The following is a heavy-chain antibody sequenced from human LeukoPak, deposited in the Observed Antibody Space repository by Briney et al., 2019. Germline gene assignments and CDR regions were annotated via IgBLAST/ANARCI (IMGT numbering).Heavy chain of an antibody. CDR1: GYIFTTHW. V-gene: IGHV5-51*01. CDR3: ARRIDMAKIDY. J-gene: IGHJ4*02. D-gene: IGHD5-24*01. CDR2: IYPGDSDT. Sequence: GESLKISCTGSGYIFTTHWIGWVRQMPGKGLEWMGIIYPGDSDTRYNPSFQGQVTISADKSINAAYLQWSSLRASDTAIYFCARRIDMAKIDYWGQGTLVTVSS.